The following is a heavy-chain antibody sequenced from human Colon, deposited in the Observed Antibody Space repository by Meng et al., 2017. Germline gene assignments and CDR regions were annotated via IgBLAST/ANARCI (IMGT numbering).Heavy chain of an antibody. J-gene: IGHJ4*02. CDR1: GYTFTSHA. D-gene: IGHD2-21*01. V-gene: IGHV1-3*04. CDR3: ARDKGDWVLGDY. Sequence: QCLLWRARSEVQKPVASVKVSVKPAGYTFTSHALYWLRQAPGQRPEWMGWINIGNGNTKYSQNFQGRVTFTRDTSASTAYMELNSLRSEDTAVYYCARDKGDWVLGDYWGQGTLVTVSS. CDR2: INIGNGNT.